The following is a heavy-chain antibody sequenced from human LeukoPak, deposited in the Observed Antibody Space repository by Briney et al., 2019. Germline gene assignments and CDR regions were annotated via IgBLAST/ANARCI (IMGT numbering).Heavy chain of an antibody. CDR3: ARRAHSWTGRYNWFDP. J-gene: IGHJ5*02. CDR1: GGSISSYY. CDR2: IYYSGST. Sequence: SETLSLTCTVSGGSISSYYWSWIRQPPGKGLEWIGYIYYSGSTNYNPSLKSRVTISVDTSKNQFSLKLSSVTAADTAVYYCARRAHSWTGRYNWFDPWGQGTLVTVSS. V-gene: IGHV4-59*08. D-gene: IGHD6-13*01.